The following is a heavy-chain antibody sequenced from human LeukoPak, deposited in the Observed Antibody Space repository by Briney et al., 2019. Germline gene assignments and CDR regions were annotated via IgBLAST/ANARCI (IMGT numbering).Heavy chain of an antibody. CDR1: GFTFSSYW. D-gene: IGHD3-10*01. J-gene: IGHJ3*02. CDR2: IKQDGSEK. Sequence: PGGSLRLSCAASGFTFSSYWMSWVRQAPGKGLEWVANIKQDGSEKYYVDSVKGRFTISRDNAKNSLYPQMNSLRAEGTAMYYCARQWFGVAPSRNDAFDIWGQGTMVTVSS. CDR3: ARQWFGVAPSRNDAFDI. V-gene: IGHV3-7*01.